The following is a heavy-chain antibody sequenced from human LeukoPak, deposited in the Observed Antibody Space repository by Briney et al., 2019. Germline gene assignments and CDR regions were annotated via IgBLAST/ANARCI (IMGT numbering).Heavy chain of an antibody. J-gene: IGHJ5*02. CDR1: GGTFSSYA. CDR2: IIPIFGTA. V-gene: IGHV1-69*13. D-gene: IGHD3-22*01. CDR3: ARRFTPYYYDSSGYFYNWFDP. Sequence: SVTVSCKASGGTFSSYAISWVRQAPGQGLEWMGGIIPIFGTANYAQKFQGRVTITADESTSTAYMELSSLRSEDTAVYYCARRFTPYYYDSSGYFYNWFDPWGQGTLVTVSS.